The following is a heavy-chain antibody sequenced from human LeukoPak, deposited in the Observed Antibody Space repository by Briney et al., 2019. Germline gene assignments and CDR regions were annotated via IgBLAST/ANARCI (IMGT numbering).Heavy chain of an antibody. J-gene: IGHJ4*02. CDR3: AKDLFEDSSGYFEGVFDY. Sequence: GGSLRLSCAASGFTFSSYAMSWVRQAPGKGLEWVSAISGSGGSTYYADSVKGRFTISRDNSKNTLYLQMNSLRAEDTAVYYCAKDLFEDSSGYFEGVFDYWGRGTLVTVSS. CDR1: GFTFSSYA. CDR2: ISGSGGST. D-gene: IGHD3-22*01. V-gene: IGHV3-23*01.